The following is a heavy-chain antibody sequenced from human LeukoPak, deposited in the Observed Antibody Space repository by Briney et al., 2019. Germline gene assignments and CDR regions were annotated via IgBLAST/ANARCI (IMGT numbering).Heavy chain of an antibody. Sequence: PSETLSLTCTVSGYSISSGYYWAWIRQPPGKGLEWIGSMYHSGSTYNNPSLKSRVTISVDTSKNQLSLKLSSVTAADTAVYYCARGDHFDWGDNWFDPWGQGTLVTVSS. J-gene: IGHJ5*02. CDR1: GYSISSGYY. V-gene: IGHV4-38-2*02. CDR2: MYHSGST. D-gene: IGHD3-9*01. CDR3: ARGDHFDWGDNWFDP.